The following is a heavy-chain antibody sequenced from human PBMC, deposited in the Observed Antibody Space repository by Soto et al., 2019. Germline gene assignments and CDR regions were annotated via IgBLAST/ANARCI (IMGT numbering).Heavy chain of an antibody. Sequence: GGSLKISCSGSGYSLTSYWIGWVRQMPGKGLEWMGIIYPGDSDTRYSPSFQGQVTISADKSITTAYLQWSSLKASDTAMYYCARGYCTTTICDPWFDPWGQGTLVTVS. CDR3: ARGYCTTTICDPWFDP. CDR1: GYSLTSYW. CDR2: IYPGDSDT. D-gene: IGHD2-2*01. J-gene: IGHJ5*02. V-gene: IGHV5-51*01.